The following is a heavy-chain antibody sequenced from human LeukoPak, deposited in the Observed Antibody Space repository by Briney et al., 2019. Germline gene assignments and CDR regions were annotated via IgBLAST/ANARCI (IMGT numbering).Heavy chain of an antibody. CDR1: GYTFTGYY. D-gene: IGHD6-13*01. CDR2: INSNSGGT. Sequence: ASVKVSCKASGYTFTGYYMHWVRQAPGQGLEWMGWINSNSGGTNYAQKFQGRVTMTRDTSISTAYMELSRLRSDDTAVYYCALYGLGIAATVRRSPVDYWGQGTLVTVSS. V-gene: IGHV1-2*02. J-gene: IGHJ4*02. CDR3: ALYGLGIAATVRRSPVDY.